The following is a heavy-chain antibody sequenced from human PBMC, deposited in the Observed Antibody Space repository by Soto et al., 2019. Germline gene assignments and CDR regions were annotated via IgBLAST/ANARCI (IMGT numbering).Heavy chain of an antibody. CDR3: ARGVYGAYLDY. CDR1: GGSVTNINYF. D-gene: IGHD3-10*01. V-gene: IGHV4-61*01. Sequence: PSETLSLTCSVSGGSVTNINYFWAWIRQSPGKGLEWIGYVESSGRTEYKPSLASRVTLSLDSSQNQFSLTLRSVTTADRALYFCARGVYGAYLDYWGQGIPVTVSS. CDR2: VESSGRT. J-gene: IGHJ4*02.